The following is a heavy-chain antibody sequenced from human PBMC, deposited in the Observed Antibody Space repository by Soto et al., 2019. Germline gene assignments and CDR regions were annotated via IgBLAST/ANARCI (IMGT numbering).Heavy chain of an antibody. Sequence: QVQLQESGPGLVKPSQTLSLTCTVSSGSITSGGYYWSWIRQLPGKGLEYIGNIYHSGSTYYNPSLKSRLTISVGTSKNQFSLQLTSVTAAVTAVYHCANDPVGDPYGYFAYWGQGTPVTVSS. J-gene: IGHJ4*02. D-gene: IGHD2-21*02. CDR1: SGSITSGGYY. CDR3: ANDPVGDPYGYFAY. V-gene: IGHV4-31*03. CDR2: IYHSGST.